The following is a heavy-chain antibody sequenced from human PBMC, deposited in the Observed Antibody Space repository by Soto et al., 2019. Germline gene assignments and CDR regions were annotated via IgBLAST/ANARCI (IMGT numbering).Heavy chain of an antibody. CDR2: MHHSGST. CDR1: GVSITSHY. CDR3: ARSIVVVTALDY. D-gene: IGHD2-21*02. J-gene: IGHJ4*02. Sequence: PSETLSLTCTVSGVSITSHYWSWIRQSPGKGLEWIAYMHHSGSTNYNPSLKSRVTVSIDTSKSQVSLRLSSVTAADTAVYYCARSIVVVTALDYWGQGTLVTVSS. V-gene: IGHV4-59*08.